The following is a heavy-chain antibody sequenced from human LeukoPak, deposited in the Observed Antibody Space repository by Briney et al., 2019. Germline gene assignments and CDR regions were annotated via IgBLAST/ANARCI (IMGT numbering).Heavy chain of an antibody. V-gene: IGHV4-59*08. D-gene: IGHD6-19*01. CDR1: GGSISSYY. J-gene: IGHJ6*02. CDR3: ARQRRYSSGWPKYYYYYYGMDV. Sequence: SETLSLTCTVSGGSISSYYWSWIRQPPGKGLEWIGYIYYSGSTNYNPSLKSRVTISVDTSKNQFSLKLSSVTAADTAVYYCARQRRYSSGWPKYYYYYYGMDVWGQETTVTVSS. CDR2: IYYSGST.